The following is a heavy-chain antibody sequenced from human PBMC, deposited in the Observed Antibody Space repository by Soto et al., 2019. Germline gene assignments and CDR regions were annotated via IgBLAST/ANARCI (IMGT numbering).Heavy chain of an antibody. CDR2: VSFTGTT. D-gene: IGHD2-8*01. CDR3: AKEWSDARTREKCGLVDY. Sequence: SETLSLTCSVSGGSINNNYYYWGWVRQPPGKGLEWIGSVSFTGTTYYSPSLKSRVTTSIDTSRNQFSLKLTSVTAADTAVYYCAKEWSDARTREKCGLVDYWGQGALVTVSS. V-gene: IGHV4-39*02. CDR1: GGSINNNYYY. J-gene: IGHJ4*02.